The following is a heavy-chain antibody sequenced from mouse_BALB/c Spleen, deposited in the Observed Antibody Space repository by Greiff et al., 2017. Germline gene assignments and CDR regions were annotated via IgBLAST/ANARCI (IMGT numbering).Heavy chain of an antibody. CDR2: ISSGGST. J-gene: IGHJ4*01. D-gene: IGHD1-1*01. V-gene: IGHV5-6-5*01. CDR3: ARRGDYYGSWAMDY. CDR1: GFTFSSYA. Sequence: EVKLMESGGGLVKPGGSLKLSCAASGFTFSSYAMSWVRQTPEKRLEWVASISSGGSTYYPDSVKGRFTISRDNARNILYLQMSSLRSEDTAMYYCARRGDYYGSWAMDYWGQGTSVTVSS.